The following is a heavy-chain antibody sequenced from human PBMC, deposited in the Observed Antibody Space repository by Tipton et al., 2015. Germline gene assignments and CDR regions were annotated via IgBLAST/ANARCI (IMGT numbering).Heavy chain of an antibody. D-gene: IGHD4-23*01. J-gene: IGHJ4*02. CDR3: AKDFYGGNSGIQLDY. Sequence: SLRLSCAASGFTVSNNYMSWVRQVPGKGLEWVSGISWNSGSLGYADSVGGRFTISRDNAKNSLYLQMDSVRPEDTALYYCAKDFYGGNSGIQLDYWGQGTQVTVSS. CDR1: GFTVSNNY. V-gene: IGHV3-9*01. CDR2: ISWNSGSL.